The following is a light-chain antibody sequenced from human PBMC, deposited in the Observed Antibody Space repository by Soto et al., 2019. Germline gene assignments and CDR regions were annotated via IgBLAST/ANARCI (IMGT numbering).Light chain of an antibody. Sequence: DIQMTQSPSTLSASVGDRVTITCRASQSISSWLAWYQQKPGKAPKVLIYKASSLESGVPSRFSGSGYGTEFTLTISSLQPDGFATYYCLQYNSYSSFGQGTKVDIK. CDR2: KAS. CDR1: QSISSW. V-gene: IGKV1-5*03. CDR3: LQYNSYSS. J-gene: IGKJ1*01.